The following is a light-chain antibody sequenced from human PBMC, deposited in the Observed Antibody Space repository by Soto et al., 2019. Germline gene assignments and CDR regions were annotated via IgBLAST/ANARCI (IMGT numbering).Light chain of an antibody. CDR3: QSYDSSNFVV. V-gene: IGLV6-57*04. J-gene: IGLJ2*01. CDR2: EDN. CDR1: SGSIANNY. Sequence: NFMLTQPHSVSESPGKTITISCSRSSGSIANNYVQWYQQRPGSAPTTVIYEDNHRPSGVPDRFSGSIDSSSNSASLAISGLKTEDEADYYCQSYDSSNFVVFGGGTKVTVL.